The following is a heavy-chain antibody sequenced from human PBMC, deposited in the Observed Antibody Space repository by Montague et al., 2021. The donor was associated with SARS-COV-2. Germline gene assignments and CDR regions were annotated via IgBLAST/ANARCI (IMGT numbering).Heavy chain of an antibody. CDR1: GGSISSSSDY. V-gene: IGHV4-39*01. Sequence: SETLSLTCTVSGGSISSSSDYWGWIRQPPGKGLEWIGSIYYSGSTYYXXXLKSRVTISVDTSKNQFSLKLSSVTAADTAVYYCARQGDQLLLEYWFDPWGQGTLVTVSS. J-gene: IGHJ5*02. CDR3: ARQGDQLLLEYWFDP. CDR2: IYYSGST. D-gene: IGHD2-2*01.